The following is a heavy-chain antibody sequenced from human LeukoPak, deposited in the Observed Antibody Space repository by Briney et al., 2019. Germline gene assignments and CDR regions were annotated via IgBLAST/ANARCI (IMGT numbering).Heavy chain of an antibody. J-gene: IGHJ4*02. V-gene: IGHV4-4*02. D-gene: IGHD3-22*01. CDR3: AGLVGRYSSGLYYYYFDY. CDR1: GDSINSLDL. Sequence: SGTLTLTCTVSGDSINSLDLWSWVRQPPGKGLEWIGEMYLSGTTHSNPSVKSRVTISIDKSKNQFFLNLSSVTAADTAVYYCAGLVGRYSSGLYYYYFDYWGQGTLVTVSS. CDR2: MYLSGTT.